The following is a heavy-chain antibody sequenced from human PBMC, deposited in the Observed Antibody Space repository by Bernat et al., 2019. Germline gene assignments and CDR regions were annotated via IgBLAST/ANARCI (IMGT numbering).Heavy chain of an antibody. Sequence: EVQLLESGGGLVQPGGSLRLSCAASGFTFSSYAMTWVRQAPGKGLEWVSAISGSGGSTYYADSVKGRFTISRDNSKNTLYLQMNSLRAEDTAVYYCARGPLGVATIFHYYYYMDVWGKGTTVTVSS. CDR3: ARGPLGVATIFHYYYYMDV. J-gene: IGHJ6*03. D-gene: IGHD5-12*01. CDR1: GFTFSSYA. CDR2: ISGSGGST. V-gene: IGHV3-23*01.